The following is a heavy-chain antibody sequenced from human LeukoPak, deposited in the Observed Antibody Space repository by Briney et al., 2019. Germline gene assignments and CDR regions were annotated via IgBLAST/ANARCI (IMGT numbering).Heavy chain of an antibody. CDR1: GYTFTSYG. V-gene: IGHV1-18*01. CDR3: ARNSYYYGSGSYFPSDY. J-gene: IGHJ4*02. D-gene: IGHD3-10*01. Sequence: ASVKVSCKASGYTFTSYGISWVRQAPGQGLEWMGWISAYNGNTNYAQKLQGRVTMTTDTSTSTAYMELRSLRSDDTAVYYCARNSYYYGSGSYFPSDYWGQGTLVTVSS. CDR2: ISAYNGNT.